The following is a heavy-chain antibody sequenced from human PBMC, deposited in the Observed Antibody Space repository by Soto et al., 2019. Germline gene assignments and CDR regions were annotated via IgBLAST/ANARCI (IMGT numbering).Heavy chain of an antibody. Sequence: QVQLVESGGGVVQPGRSLRLSCAASGFTFSSYGMHWVRQAPGKGLEWVALILYDGKKNYYADSVKGRFTISRDNSKNTLYLQMNSLRAEDTAVYYCAIDEVLVEVVARDYYGLDVWGQGTTVTVSS. D-gene: IGHD2-15*01. CDR2: ILYDGKKN. CDR3: AIDEVLVEVVARDYYGLDV. CDR1: GFTFSSYG. J-gene: IGHJ6*02. V-gene: IGHV3-30*03.